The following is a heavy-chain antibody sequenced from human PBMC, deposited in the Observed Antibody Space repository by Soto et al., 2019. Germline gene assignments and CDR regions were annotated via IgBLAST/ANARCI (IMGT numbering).Heavy chain of an antibody. CDR2: IYPGDSAT. V-gene: IGHV5-51*01. CDR1: GYSFANYL. J-gene: IGHJ4*02. Sequence: GESLKISFQGSGYSFANYLISWVRQMPVKGLEWMGIIYPGDSATRYSPSFQGQVTISADKSINTAYLQWSSLKASDTAMYYCARHLDGDYWRGFDSWGQGTLVTVSS. CDR3: ARHLDGDYWRGFDS. D-gene: IGHD4-17*01.